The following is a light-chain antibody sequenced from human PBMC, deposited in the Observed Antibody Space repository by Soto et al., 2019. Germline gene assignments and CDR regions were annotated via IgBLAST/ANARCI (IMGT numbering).Light chain of an antibody. CDR2: GAS. J-gene: IGKJ1*01. Sequence: EIVMTQSPATLSVSPGERATLSCRASQSVSTYLAWYQQRPGQAPRLLISGASSRATGVPDRFSGSGSATDFTLTISSLQSEDFAAYYCQQYNSRPPWTFGQGTKVDIK. CDR3: QQYNSRPPWT. CDR1: QSVSTY. V-gene: IGKV3D-15*01.